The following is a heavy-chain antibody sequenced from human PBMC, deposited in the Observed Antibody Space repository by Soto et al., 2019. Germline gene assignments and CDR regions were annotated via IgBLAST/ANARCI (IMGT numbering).Heavy chain of an antibody. D-gene: IGHD6-19*01. CDR2: IYYSGST. CDR3: ATQWPRDYYYYGMDV. V-gene: IGHV4-59*01. CDR1: GGSISSYY. J-gene: IGHJ6*02. Sequence: QVQLQESGPGLVKPSETLSLTCTVSGGSISSYYWSWIRQPPGKGLEWIGYIYYSGSTNYNPSLKSRVTISVDTSKNQFSLKLRSVTAADTAVYYCATQWPRDYYYYGMDVWGQGTTVTVSS.